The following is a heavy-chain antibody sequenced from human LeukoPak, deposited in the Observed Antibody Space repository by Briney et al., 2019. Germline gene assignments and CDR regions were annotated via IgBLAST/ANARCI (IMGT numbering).Heavy chain of an antibody. V-gene: IGHV3-48*01. CDR3: AKDYRAVAGTLDY. CDR2: ISSSSSTI. CDR1: GFTFSSYS. J-gene: IGHJ4*02. D-gene: IGHD6-19*01. Sequence: GGSLRLSCAASGFTFSSYSMNWVRQAPGKGLEWLSYISSSSSTIYYADSVKGRFTISRDNSKNTLYLQMNSLRAEDTAVYYCAKDYRAVAGTLDYWGQGTLVTVSS.